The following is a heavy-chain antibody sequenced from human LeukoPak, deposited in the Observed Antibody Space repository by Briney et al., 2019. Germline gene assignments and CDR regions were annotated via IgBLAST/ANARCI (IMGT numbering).Heavy chain of an antibody. V-gene: IGHV4-34*01. CDR3: ARERGSGWYDMAIDY. CDR1: GGSFSDYD. CDR2: ITHSGST. J-gene: IGHJ4*02. Sequence: PSETLSLTCAVYGGSFSDYDWSWIRQPPGKGLEWIGEITHSGSTNYNPSLKSRVTISVDTSKNQFSLKLSSVTAADTAVYYCARERGSGWYDMAIDYWGQGTLVTVSS. D-gene: IGHD6-19*01.